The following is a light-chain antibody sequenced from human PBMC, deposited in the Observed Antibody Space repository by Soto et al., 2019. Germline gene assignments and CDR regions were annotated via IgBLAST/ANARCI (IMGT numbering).Light chain of an antibody. J-gene: IGLJ1*01. CDR2: EVS. V-gene: IGLV2-14*01. CDR1: SSDVGRYNH. CDR3: SSYTSSTTEV. Sequence: QSALTQPASVSGSPGQSITISCTGTSSDVGRYNHVSWYQQHPGKAPKLMISEVSNRPSGVSNRFSGSKSGNTASLTISGLQAEDEADYYCSSYTSSTTEVFGTGTKLTVL.